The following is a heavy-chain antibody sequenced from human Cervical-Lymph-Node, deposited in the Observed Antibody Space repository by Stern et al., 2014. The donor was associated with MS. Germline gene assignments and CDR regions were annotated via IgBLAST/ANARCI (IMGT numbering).Heavy chain of an antibody. J-gene: IGHJ4*02. Sequence: QVQLVQSGSELKNPGASVKVSCKASGYTFTRFAMNWFRQAPGQGLEWMAWINTNTGNPTPAQGFTGRFVFSLDTSVSTAYLQISSLKADDTAVYYCARVGAAYYYGSGIADLDYWGQGTLVTVSS. CDR2: INTNTGNP. CDR3: ARVGAAYYYGSGIADLDY. CDR1: GYTFTRFA. V-gene: IGHV7-4-1*02. D-gene: IGHD3-10*01.